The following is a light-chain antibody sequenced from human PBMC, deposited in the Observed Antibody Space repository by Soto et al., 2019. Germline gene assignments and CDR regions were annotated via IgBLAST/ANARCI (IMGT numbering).Light chain of an antibody. CDR2: DAS. V-gene: IGKV3-11*01. J-gene: IGKJ5*01. CDR3: QQRSNSLT. CDR1: QSVSSY. Sequence: EIVLTQSPATLSLSPGERATLSCRASQSVSSYLAWYQQKPGQAPRLLIYDASNRATGIPARFSGSGSGTDFPLTISSLEPDDFAVYYCQQRSNSLTFGQGTRLEI.